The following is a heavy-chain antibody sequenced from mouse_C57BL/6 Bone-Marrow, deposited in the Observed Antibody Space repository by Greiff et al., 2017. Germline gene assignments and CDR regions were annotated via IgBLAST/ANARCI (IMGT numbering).Heavy chain of an antibody. Sequence: EVKLMESGPGLVKPSQSLSLTCSVTGYSITSGYYWNWIRQFPGNKLEWMGYISYDGSNNYNPSLKNRISITRDTSKNQFFRKLNSVTTEDTATYYCARGGVGPYYFDYWGQGTTLTVSS. CDR1: GYSITSGYY. CDR2: ISYDGSN. V-gene: IGHV3-6*01. D-gene: IGHD1-3*01. J-gene: IGHJ2*01. CDR3: ARGGVGPYYFDY.